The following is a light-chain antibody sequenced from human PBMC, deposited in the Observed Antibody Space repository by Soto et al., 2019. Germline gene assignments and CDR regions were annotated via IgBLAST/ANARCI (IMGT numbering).Light chain of an antibody. J-gene: IGLJ1*01. CDR2: EAT. CDR3: ISYKTDDTFV. V-gene: IGLV2-14*01. CDR1: SSDIGASNF. Sequence: QSALTQPPSVSWSPGQSITVSCTVTSSDIGASNFVSWYQHLPGRAPKVIIFEATNRPSGVSDRFSGSKAGITASLTISGLQADDEGEYFCISYKTDDTFVFGTGTKVTVL.